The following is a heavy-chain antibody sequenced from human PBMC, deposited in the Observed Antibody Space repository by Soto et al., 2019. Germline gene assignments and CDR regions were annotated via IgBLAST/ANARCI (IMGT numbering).Heavy chain of an antibody. CDR2: IYYSGST. CDR1: GGSVSSGSYY. Sequence: QVQLQESGPGLVKPSETLSLTCTVSGGSVSSGSYYWSWIRQPPGKGLEWIGYIYYSGSTNYNPSPQRRVTRSVDTSKNQFSLRRSSVTAADPAVDYCARCDSSSYYYGMDVWGQGTTVTVSS. CDR3: ARCDSSSYYYGMDV. V-gene: IGHV4-61*01. D-gene: IGHD6-6*01. J-gene: IGHJ6*02.